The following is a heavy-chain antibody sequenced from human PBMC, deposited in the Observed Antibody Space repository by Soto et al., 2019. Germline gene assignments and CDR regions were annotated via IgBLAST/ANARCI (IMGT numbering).Heavy chain of an antibody. CDR3: ARGGWSMDV. V-gene: IGHV4-59*11. CDR2: IHYSGST. CDR1: GASISSLY. Sequence: QVQLQESGPGLVKPSETLSLTCTISGASISSLYWSWVRQPPGKGLEWIGYIHYSGSTNYNPSLKSRVTILVDTSKNQSSLRLSSVTAADTAVYYCARGGWSMDVWGQGTTVTVSS. D-gene: IGHD2-15*01. J-gene: IGHJ6*02.